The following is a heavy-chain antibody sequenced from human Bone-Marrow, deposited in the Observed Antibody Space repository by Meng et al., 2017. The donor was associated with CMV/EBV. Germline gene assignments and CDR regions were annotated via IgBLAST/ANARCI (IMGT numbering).Heavy chain of an antibody. Sequence: GESLKISCAASGFTFSSYWMHWARQAPGKGLVWVSRINSDGSSTSYADSVKGRFTISRDNAKNTLYLQMNSLRAEDTAVYYCARVDVDFWSGYRNGMDVLGQGTTVTVSS. V-gene: IGHV3-74*01. J-gene: IGHJ6*02. D-gene: IGHD3-3*01. CDR1: GFTFSSYW. CDR3: ARVDVDFWSGYRNGMDV. CDR2: INSDGSST.